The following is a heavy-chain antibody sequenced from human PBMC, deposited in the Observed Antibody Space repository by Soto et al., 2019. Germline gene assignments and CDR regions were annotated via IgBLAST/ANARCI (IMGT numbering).Heavy chain of an antibody. CDR1: GGSFSGYY. CDR2: INHSGST. Sequence: SETLSLTCAVYGGSFSGYYWSWIRQPPGKGLEWIGEINHSGSTNYNPSLKSRVTISVDTSKNQFSLKLSSVTAADTAVYYCARGIQDYYYYGMDVWGQGTTVTVSS. CDR3: ARGIQDYYYYGMDV. J-gene: IGHJ6*02. V-gene: IGHV4-34*01.